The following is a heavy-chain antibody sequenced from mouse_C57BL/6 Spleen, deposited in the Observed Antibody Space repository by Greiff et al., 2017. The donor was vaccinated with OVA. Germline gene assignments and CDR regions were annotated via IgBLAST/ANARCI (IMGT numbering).Heavy chain of an antibody. CDR1: GFTFSDFY. CDR3: ARDADPINYGNYGGDAVMY. CDR2: SRNKANDYTT. J-gene: IGHJ4*01. V-gene: IGHV7-1*01. D-gene: IGHD2-1*01. Sequence: EVKLMESGGGLVQSGRSLRLSCATSGFTFSDFYMEWVRQAPGKGLEWIAASRNKANDYTTEYSASVKGRFIVSRYTSQSILYLQMNALRAEETAITYGARDADPINYGNYGGDAVMYWGQGPSVTFSS.